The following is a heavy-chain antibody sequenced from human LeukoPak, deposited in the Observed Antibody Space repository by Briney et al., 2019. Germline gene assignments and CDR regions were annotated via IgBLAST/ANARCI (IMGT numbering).Heavy chain of an antibody. V-gene: IGHV1-2*02. J-gene: IGHJ5*02. CDR2: INPNDGGT. D-gene: IGHD3-16*01. CDR3: ARYVSATAWRSHWFDP. Sequence: ASVKVSCKASGYTFTGNYIHWVRQAPGQGLEWMGWINPNDGGTKFAQRFQGRVTVTRDTSISTTYMELSGLRSDDTAMYYCARYVSATAWRSHWFDPWGQGTLVTVSS. CDR1: GYTFTGNY.